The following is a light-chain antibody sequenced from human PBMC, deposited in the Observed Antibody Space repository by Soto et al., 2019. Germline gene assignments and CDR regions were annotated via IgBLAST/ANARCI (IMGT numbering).Light chain of an antibody. CDR1: QSVSSSY. CDR3: QQYGSSPTT. J-gene: IGKJ1*01. CDR2: GAS. Sequence: EIVWTQSPGTLSLSPGERATLSCRASQSVSSSYLAWYQQKPGQAPRLLIYGASSRATGIPDRFSGSGSGTDFTLTISRLEREDFAVYYCQQYGSSPTTFGQGTKVEIK. V-gene: IGKV3-20*01.